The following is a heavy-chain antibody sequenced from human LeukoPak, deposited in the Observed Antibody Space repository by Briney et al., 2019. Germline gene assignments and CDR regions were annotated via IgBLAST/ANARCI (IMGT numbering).Heavy chain of an antibody. J-gene: IGHJ4*02. CDR3: AKSSNYGDNPYYFDS. V-gene: IGHV3-23*01. CDR2: ISGSGGST. CDR1: GITFSSYA. D-gene: IGHD4-17*01. Sequence: GGSLRLSCAASGITFSSYAMYWVRQPPGKGLDWVSSISGSGGSTYYADSVKGRFTISRDNSKNTLYLQMNSLRADDTAVYYCAKSSNYGDNPYYFDSWGQGTLVTVSS.